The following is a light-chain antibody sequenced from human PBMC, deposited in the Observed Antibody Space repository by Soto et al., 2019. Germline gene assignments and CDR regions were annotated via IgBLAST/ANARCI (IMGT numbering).Light chain of an antibody. J-gene: IGKJ1*01. V-gene: IGKV3-20*01. CDR2: GAS. CDR1: QSIGGNY. CDR3: QQYDSSPWT. Sequence: IVLTHSPGTLSLSPWERATLSCRASQSIGGNYLAWYQQQPGRAPRLLMYGASRRATGIPDRFSGSASGTDFTLTISRLEPEDFAVYYCQQYDSSPWTFGRGTKVDIK.